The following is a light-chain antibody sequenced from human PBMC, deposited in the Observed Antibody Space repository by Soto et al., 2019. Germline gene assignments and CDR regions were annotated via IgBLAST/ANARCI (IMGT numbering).Light chain of an antibody. CDR1: SSDIGANNY. CDR2: DVD. Sequence: QSALTQPASVSGSPGQSITISCTGTSSDIGANNYVSWYQQHPSKAPKLMIYDVDNRPSGVSNRFSGSKSGNTASLTISGLQAEDEAVYYCSSYTISNTGIFGGGTKLTVL. J-gene: IGLJ2*01. CDR3: SSYTISNTGI. V-gene: IGLV2-14*03.